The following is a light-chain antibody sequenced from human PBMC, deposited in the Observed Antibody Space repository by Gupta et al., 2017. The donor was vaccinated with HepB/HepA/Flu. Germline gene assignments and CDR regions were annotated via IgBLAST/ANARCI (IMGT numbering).Light chain of an antibody. J-gene: IGKJ3*01. CDR1: QSVSNF. Sequence: FGFTQSPATLSFSPGERATLSCRTSQSVSNFLNWYQQIPGQAPRLLIYDPSNRATGVPARFSGSGAGTEFTLTISNREPEDVAIYYCQHRNNCPLTFGHGTNVDIK. V-gene: IGKV3-11*01. CDR3: QHRNNCPLT. CDR2: DPS.